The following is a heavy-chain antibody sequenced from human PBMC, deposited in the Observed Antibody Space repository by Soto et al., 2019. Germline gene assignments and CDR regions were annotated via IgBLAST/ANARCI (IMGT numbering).Heavy chain of an antibody. D-gene: IGHD2-21*02. J-gene: IGHJ4*02. V-gene: IGHV3-30-3*01. CDR3: ARDRVTERYYFDY. CDR2: ISYDGSNK. CDR1: GFTFSSYA. Sequence: GGSLRLSCAASGFTFSSYAMHWVRQAPGKGLEWVAVISYDGSNKYYADSVKGRFTISRDNSKNTLYLQMNSLRAEDTAVYYCARDRVTERYYFDYWGQGTLVTVSS.